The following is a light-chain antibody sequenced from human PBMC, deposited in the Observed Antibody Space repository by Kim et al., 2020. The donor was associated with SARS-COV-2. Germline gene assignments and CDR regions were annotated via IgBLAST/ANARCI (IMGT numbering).Light chain of an antibody. CDR1: QDIRND. CDR2: GAS. V-gene: IGKV1-17*01. CDR3: LQHNTYPIT. Sequence: ASVGDRAIITCRSSQDIRNDLGWYQQNPGGAPRRLIYGASSLQSGVPSRFSGSGSGTEFTLTISSLQPEDFATYFCLQHNTYPITFGQGTRLEIK. J-gene: IGKJ5*01.